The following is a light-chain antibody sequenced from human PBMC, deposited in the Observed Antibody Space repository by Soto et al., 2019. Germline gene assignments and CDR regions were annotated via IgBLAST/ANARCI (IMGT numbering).Light chain of an antibody. J-gene: IGKJ4*01. CDR3: QPYNNWPLT. CDR1: QGIGDT. CDR2: HTS. V-gene: IGKV3-15*01. Sequence: EVLMRQSPSTLPVSPGEGATLSCRASQGIGDTLAWYQHKPGQTPRLLSYHTSTRPTGVPTRFSGSRSGAEFTLTINSLQSEDFAVYYCQPYNNWPLTFGGGTKVDIK.